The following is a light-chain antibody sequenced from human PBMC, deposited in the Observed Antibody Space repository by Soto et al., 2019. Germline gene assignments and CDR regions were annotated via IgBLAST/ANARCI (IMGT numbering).Light chain of an antibody. Sequence: EIVLTQSPGTLSLSPGERATLSCRASQSVRSRFLAWYQQKPGQAPRLLMYGGSSRATGIPDRFSGTGSGTDFTLTISRLEPEDCAVYSCQQYGSSPYTFGLATKVDI. CDR3: QQYGSSPYT. J-gene: IGKJ2*01. CDR1: QSVRSRF. V-gene: IGKV3-20*01. CDR2: GGS.